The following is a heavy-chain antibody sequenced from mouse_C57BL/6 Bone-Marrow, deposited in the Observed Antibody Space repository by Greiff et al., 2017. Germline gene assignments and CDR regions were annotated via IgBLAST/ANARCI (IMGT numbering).Heavy chain of an antibody. D-gene: IGHD2-4*01. CDR1: GFSFNTYA. J-gene: IGHJ2*01. Sequence: DVKLVESGGGLVQPKGSLKLSCAASGFSFNTYAMNWVRQAPGKGLEWVARIRSKSNNYATYYADSVKDRFTISRDDSESMLYLQMNNLKTEDTXMYYCVREGENDYDFDYWGQGTTLTVSS. V-gene: IGHV10-1*01. CDR3: VREGENDYDFDY. CDR2: IRSKSNNYAT.